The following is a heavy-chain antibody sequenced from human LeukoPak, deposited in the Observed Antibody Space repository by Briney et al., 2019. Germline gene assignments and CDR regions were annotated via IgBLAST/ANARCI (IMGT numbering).Heavy chain of an antibody. CDR3: ANGVGYYGSGSYYNVYYYGMDV. J-gene: IGHJ6*04. D-gene: IGHD3-10*01. V-gene: IGHV3-23*01. Sequence: GGSLRLSCAASGFTLSSYAMSWVRQAPGKGLEWVSAISGSGGSTYYADSVKGRFTISRDNSKNTLYLQMNSLRAEDTAVYYCANGVGYYGSGSYYNVYYYGMDVWGKGTTVTVSS. CDR1: GFTLSSYA. CDR2: ISGSGGST.